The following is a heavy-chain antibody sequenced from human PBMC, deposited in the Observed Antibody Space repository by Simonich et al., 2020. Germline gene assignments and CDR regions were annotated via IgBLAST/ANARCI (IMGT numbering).Heavy chain of an antibody. Sequence: QVQLQESGPGLVKPSETLSLTCTVSGGSISSYYWCWIRQPPGKGLEWIGYIYYSRSTNYTPSRKSRVTISVDTSKNQFSLKLSSVTAADTAVYYCARHDRWLQFYFDYWGQGTLVTVSS. J-gene: IGHJ4*02. V-gene: IGHV4-59*08. CDR1: GGSISSYY. CDR3: ARHDRWLQFYFDY. CDR2: IYYSRST. D-gene: IGHD5-12*01.